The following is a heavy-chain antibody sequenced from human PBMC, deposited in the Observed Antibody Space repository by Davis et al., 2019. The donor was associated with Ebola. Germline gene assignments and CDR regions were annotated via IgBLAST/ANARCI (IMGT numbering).Heavy chain of an antibody. Sequence: AASVKVSCKASGYTFTSYGVSWVRQPPGQGPEWVGLISPYNGNTDYTPSLQDRVTLTTDTPANTAYMELTSLGSDETAVYYCERAVSSGWYGRFDYWGQGTLVTVSS. CDR3: ERAVSSGWYGRFDY. V-gene: IGHV1-18*01. CDR2: ISPYNGNT. CDR1: GYTFTSYG. D-gene: IGHD6-19*01. J-gene: IGHJ4*02.